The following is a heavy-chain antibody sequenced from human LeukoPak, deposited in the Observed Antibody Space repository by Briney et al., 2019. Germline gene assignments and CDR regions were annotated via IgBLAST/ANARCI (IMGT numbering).Heavy chain of an antibody. J-gene: IGHJ4*02. CDR2: IYDSGST. CDR3: ARAGGAYYYDSSGYAPFDY. V-gene: IGHV4-59*01. D-gene: IGHD3-22*01. CDR1: GGSISSYY. Sequence: PSETLSLTCTVSGGSISSYYWSWIRQPPGKGLEWIGYIYDSGSTNYNPPLKSRVTISVDTSKNQFSLKLSSVTAADTAVYYCARAGGAYYYDSSGYAPFDYWGQGTLVTVSS.